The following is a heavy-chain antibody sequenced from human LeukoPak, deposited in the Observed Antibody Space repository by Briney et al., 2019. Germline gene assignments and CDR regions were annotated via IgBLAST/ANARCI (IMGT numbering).Heavy chain of an antibody. CDR3: ARDAAYYDFWSGFYYYYYMDV. D-gene: IGHD3-3*01. Sequence: GGSLRLSCAASGFTFSSYWMSWVRQAPGKGLEWVANIKQDGSKKYYVDSVKGRFTISRDNAKNSLYLQMNSLRAEDTAVYYCARDAAYYDFWSGFYYYYYMDVWGKGTTVTVSS. CDR2: IKQDGSKK. CDR1: GFTFSSYW. V-gene: IGHV3-7*01. J-gene: IGHJ6*03.